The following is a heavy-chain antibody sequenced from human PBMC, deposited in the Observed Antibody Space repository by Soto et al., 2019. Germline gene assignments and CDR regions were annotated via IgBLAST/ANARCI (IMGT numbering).Heavy chain of an antibody. Sequence: GESLKISCQTSGYTLTNYWIGWVRQMPGGGLEWLGLIFPRDFDVRYSPSFEGQVTISADTSTPTAFLHGRSLESSDRSLFLLARPVPSLQPIDSSGQGTSVTGSS. D-gene: IGHD4-4*01. CDR2: IFPRDFDV. V-gene: IGHV5-51*01. CDR3: ARPVPSLQPIDS. J-gene: IGHJ5*01. CDR1: GYTLTNYW.